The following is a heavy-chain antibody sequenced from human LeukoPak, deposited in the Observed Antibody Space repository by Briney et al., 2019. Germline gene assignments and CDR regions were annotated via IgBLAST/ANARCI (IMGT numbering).Heavy chain of an antibody. CDR1: GDSISSGDDY. CDR3: ARLVGYYSRGSCYHFDY. V-gene: IGHV4-30-4*01. J-gene: IGHJ4*02. Sequence: SQTLSLTCAVSGDSISSGDDYWSWIRQPPGKGLEWIGYIYYSGTTYYNPSLKSRASISVDTSKNQFSLKLSSVTAADTALYFCARLVGYYSRGSCYHFDYWGQGSLVTVSS. D-gene: IGHD2-15*01. CDR2: IYYSGTT.